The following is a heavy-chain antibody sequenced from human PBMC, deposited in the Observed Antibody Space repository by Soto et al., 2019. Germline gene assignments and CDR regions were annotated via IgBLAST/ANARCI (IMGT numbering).Heavy chain of an antibody. Sequence: SETLSLTCTVSGASITSYYWTWIRQPPGKGLEWIGNIHHSGSSNQKSSLKSRVSISLDTSKNQFSLKLSSVTAADTAVYYFARDPLYYYGSGSERWFDYWGQGTLVTVSS. V-gene: IGHV4-59*01. CDR3: ARDPLYYYGSGSERWFDY. CDR2: IHHSGSS. CDR1: GASITSYY. D-gene: IGHD3-10*01. J-gene: IGHJ4*02.